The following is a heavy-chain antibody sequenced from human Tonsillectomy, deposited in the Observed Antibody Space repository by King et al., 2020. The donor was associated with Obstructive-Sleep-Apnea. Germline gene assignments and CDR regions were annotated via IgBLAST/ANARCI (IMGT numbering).Heavy chain of an antibody. CDR2: MYTSGST. J-gene: IGHJ6*02. CDR1: GASVGGFY. CDR3: ARVGETIYYYYGMDV. Sequence: VQLQESGPGMVEPSETLSLTCIVSGASVGGFYWSGIRQPAGKGLEWIGRMYTSGSTDYNPSLKSRVTMSVDTSKNQFSLKLTSVTAADTAVYYCARVGETIYYYYGMDVWGHGTTVTVSS. V-gene: IGHV4-4*07. D-gene: IGHD1-26*01.